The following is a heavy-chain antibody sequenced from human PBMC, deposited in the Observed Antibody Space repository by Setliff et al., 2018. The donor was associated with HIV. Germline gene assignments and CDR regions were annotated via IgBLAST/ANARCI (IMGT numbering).Heavy chain of an antibody. CDR1: GGSISSASYY. Sequence: SETLSLTCTVSGGSISSASYYWSWIRQPAGKGLEWIGRIYTSGSTNYNPSLKSRVTISVDTSKNQFSLKLRSVTAADTAVYYCAQLTPRTHYFYGMDVWGQGTTVTVSS. CDR2: IYTSGST. J-gene: IGHJ6*02. V-gene: IGHV4-61*02. CDR3: AQLTPRTHYFYGMDV.